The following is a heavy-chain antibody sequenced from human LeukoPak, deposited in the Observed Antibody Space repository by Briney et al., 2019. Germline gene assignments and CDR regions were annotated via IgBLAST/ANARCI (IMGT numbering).Heavy chain of an antibody. J-gene: IGHJ4*02. Sequence: GASVKVSCKASGYTFTSYDINWVRQATGQGLEWMGWMNPNSGNTGYAQKFRGRVTMTRNTSISTAYMEMSSLRSEDTAVYYCARGGPRGDSCDYWGQGTLVTVSS. CDR3: ARGGPRGDSCDY. CDR2: MNPNSGNT. V-gene: IGHV1-8*01. D-gene: IGHD2-15*01. CDR1: GYTFTSYD.